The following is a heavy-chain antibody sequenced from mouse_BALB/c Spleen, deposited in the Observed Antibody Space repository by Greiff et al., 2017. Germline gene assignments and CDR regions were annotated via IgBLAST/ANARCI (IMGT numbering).Heavy chain of an antibody. Sequence: EVQLQQSGTVLARPGASVKMSCKASGYTFTSYWMHWVKQRPGQGLEWIGAIYPGNSDTSYNQKFKGKAKLTAVTSTSTAYMELSSLTNEDSAVYYCTDDYDVGAMDYWGQGTSVTVSS. J-gene: IGHJ4*01. D-gene: IGHD2-4*01. V-gene: IGHV1-5*01. CDR1: GYTFTSYW. CDR3: TDDYDVGAMDY. CDR2: IYPGNSDT.